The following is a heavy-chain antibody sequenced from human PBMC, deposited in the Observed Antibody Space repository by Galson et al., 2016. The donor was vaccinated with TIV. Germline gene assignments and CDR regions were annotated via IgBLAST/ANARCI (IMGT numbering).Heavy chain of an antibody. D-gene: IGHD3-22*01. CDR1: GYTFTSFD. CDR2: MSPSNGNT. V-gene: IGHV1-8*02. CDR3: ARDDYDDISGYSFDF. Sequence: SVKVSCKASGYTFTSFDISWIRQAPGQGLEWMGWMSPSNGNTGYAQKFRGRITMTRHPSTTTLYMELSGLTPEDTAVYYCARDDYDDISGYSFDFWGQGTLVTVSS. J-gene: IGHJ4*02.